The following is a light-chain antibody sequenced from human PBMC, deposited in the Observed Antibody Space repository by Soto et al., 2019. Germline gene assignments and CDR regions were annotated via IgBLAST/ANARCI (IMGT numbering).Light chain of an antibody. V-gene: IGKV3-20*01. Sequence: EIVLTQSPGTLSLSPRERATLSCRASQTLSTNSLAWYQQRPGQTPRLLIYAASTRDTDIPDRFNGSGSGTDFALTISRLEPEDFALYYCQQYNDSPLTFGPGTKVDVK. CDR2: AAS. CDR3: QQYNDSPLT. CDR1: QTLSTNS. J-gene: IGKJ3*01.